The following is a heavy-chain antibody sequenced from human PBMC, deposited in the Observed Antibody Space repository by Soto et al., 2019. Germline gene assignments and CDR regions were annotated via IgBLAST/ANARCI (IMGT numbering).Heavy chain of an antibody. D-gene: IGHD3-10*01. CDR1: GGSISSSSYY. V-gene: IGHV4-39*01. CDR2: IYYSGST. CDR3: ARSITMVRGVMVGGWFDP. Sequence: QLQLQESGPGLVKPSETLSLTCTVSGGSISSSSYYWGWIRQPPGKGLEWIGSIYYSGSTYYNPSLKSRVTISVDTSKNQFSLKLSSVTAADTAVYYCARSITMVRGVMVGGWFDPWGQETLVTVSS. J-gene: IGHJ5*02.